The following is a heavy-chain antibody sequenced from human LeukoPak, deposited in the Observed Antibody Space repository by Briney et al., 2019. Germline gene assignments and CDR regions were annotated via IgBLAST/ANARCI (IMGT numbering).Heavy chain of an antibody. Sequence: GGSLRLSCAASGFTFRNYWMNWVRQAPGKGLEWVGRVKSVAEGGASEYGTPVKGRLTISRDDSKKTVYLQMHNLSTEDTALYYCTKNTGDFDIWGQGTMVIVSS. CDR3: TKNTGDFDI. D-gene: IGHD4-17*01. V-gene: IGHV3-15*07. CDR2: VKSVAEGGAS. CDR1: GFTFRNYW. J-gene: IGHJ3*02.